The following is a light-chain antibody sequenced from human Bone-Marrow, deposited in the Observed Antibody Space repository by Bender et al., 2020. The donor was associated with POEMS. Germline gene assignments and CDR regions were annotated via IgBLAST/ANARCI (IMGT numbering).Light chain of an antibody. CDR2: DDS. Sequence: SYVLTQPPSVSVAPGQTARITCGGNGIGGKSVHWYQQKAGRAPVLVVYDDSDRPSGIPERFSGSNSGNTATLTISRVEAGDEADYYCQVWDNTGDHPEVVFGGGTKLTVL. V-gene: IGLV3-21*02. J-gene: IGLJ2*01. CDR1: GIGGKS. CDR3: QVWDNTGDHPEVV.